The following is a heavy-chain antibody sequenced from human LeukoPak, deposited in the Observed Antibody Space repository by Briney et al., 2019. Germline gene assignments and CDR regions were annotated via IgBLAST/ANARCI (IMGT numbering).Heavy chain of an antibody. D-gene: IGHD2-15*01. Sequence: PGGSLRLSCAASGLIFSNFWMNWVRQAPGKGLEWVANIKEDGNEKYYVDSVKGRFTISRDNAKNSLYLQMSSLRAEDTAVYYCARVVAGGGTLYYYYMDVWGKGTTVTVSS. CDR1: GLIFSNFW. J-gene: IGHJ6*03. CDR3: ARVVAGGGTLYYYYMDV. CDR2: IKEDGNEK. V-gene: IGHV3-7*01.